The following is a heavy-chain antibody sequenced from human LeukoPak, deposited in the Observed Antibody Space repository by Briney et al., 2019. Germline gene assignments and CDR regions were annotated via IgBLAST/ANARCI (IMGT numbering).Heavy chain of an antibody. CDR1: GFTFSSYG. CDR3: ARVSQLMVSSGITVVRGPFDY. V-gene: IGHV3-7*05. J-gene: IGHJ4*02. D-gene: IGHD3-10*01. CDR2: IKPDGSEK. Sequence: GGSLRLSCAASGFTFSSYGMHWVRQAPGKGLEWVANIKPDGSEKYYGDSVKGRFTISRDNAKNSLYLQMNSLRAEDTAVYYCARVSQLMVSSGITVVRGPFDYWGQGTLVTVSS.